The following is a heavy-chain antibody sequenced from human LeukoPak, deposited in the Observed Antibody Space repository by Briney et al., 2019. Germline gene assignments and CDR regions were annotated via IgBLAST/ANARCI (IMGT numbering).Heavy chain of an antibody. D-gene: IGHD1-26*01. CDR3: ARGLGVPDAFDI. V-gene: IGHV3-21*01. Sequence: GGSLRLSCAASGFTFSSYRMNWVRQAPGKGLEWVSSISSSSSHIYSADSMKGRFTISRDNAKNSLYLQMNSLRAEDTAVYYCARGLGVPDAFDIWGQGTMVTVSS. CDR1: GFTFSSYR. CDR2: ISSSSSHI. J-gene: IGHJ3*02.